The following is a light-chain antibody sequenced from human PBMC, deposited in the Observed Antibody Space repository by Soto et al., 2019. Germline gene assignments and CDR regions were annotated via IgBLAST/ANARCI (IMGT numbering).Light chain of an antibody. V-gene: IGKV3-15*01. J-gene: IGKJ1*01. Sequence: EIVLAQSPGTLSLSPGESATLSCRASQSVSSSFLAWYQQKPGQPPRLLIYGASTRVTGIPARFSGSGSGTEFTLTISSLQSEDFALYYCQQYDKWPWTFGQGTKGDIK. CDR1: QSVSSS. CDR3: QQYDKWPWT. CDR2: GAS.